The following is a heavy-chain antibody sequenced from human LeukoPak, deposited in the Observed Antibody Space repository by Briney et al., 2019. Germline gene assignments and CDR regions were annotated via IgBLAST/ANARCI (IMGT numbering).Heavy chain of an antibody. D-gene: IGHD6-13*01. CDR3: ARSGGYSSSRSL. J-gene: IGHJ4*02. CDR2: IYYSGST. V-gene: IGHV4-59*01. CDR1: GGSISTYY. Sequence: SETLSLTCTVSGGSISTYYWNWIRQPPGKGLEWIGYIYYSGSTNYNPSLKSRATISVDTSKNQFSLKLSSVTAADTAVYYCARSGGYSSSRSLWGQGTLLTVSS.